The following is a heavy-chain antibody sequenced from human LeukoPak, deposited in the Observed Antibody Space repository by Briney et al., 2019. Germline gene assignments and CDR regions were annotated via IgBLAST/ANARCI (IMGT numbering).Heavy chain of an antibody. Sequence: GGSLRLSCAVSGLSFSNYWMHWVRQAPGKGLVWVARTNLHGTTVDYADSVRGRFTISRDNAKNTLFLQMNSPRVEDTAVYYCASAYTYVRLGDHWGQGTLVTVSS. CDR2: TNLHGTTV. CDR3: ASAYTYVRLGDH. V-gene: IGHV3-74*01. D-gene: IGHD3-16*01. CDR1: GLSFSNYW. J-gene: IGHJ4*02.